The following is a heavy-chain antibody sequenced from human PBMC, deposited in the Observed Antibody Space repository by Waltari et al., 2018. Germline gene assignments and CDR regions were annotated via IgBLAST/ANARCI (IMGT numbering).Heavy chain of an antibody. CDR1: GFTFSSYD. Sequence: EVQLLESGGGLVQPGGSLRLSCAASGFTFSSYDMSGVRQAPGKGLDGVSGIGSGCRNTYYADSGKGRFTISRDDSKNTLYLQMNSLRAEDTAVYYCAKGPAARTNWFDPWGQGTLVTVSS. CDR2: IGSGCRNT. J-gene: IGHJ5*02. V-gene: IGHV3-23*01. CDR3: AKGPAARTNWFDP. D-gene: IGHD2-2*01.